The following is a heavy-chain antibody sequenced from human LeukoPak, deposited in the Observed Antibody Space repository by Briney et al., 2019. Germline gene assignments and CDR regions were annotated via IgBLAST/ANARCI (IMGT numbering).Heavy chain of an antibody. CDR1: GFTFSSYA. CDR2: ISGSGGST. D-gene: IGHD5-18*01. Sequence: GGSLRLSCAASGFTFSSYAMSWVRQAPGKGLEWVSAISGSGGSTYYADSVKGRFTISRDNSKNTLYLQMSSLRAEDTAVYYCAKDVDTAMVSLIRYFDYWGQGTLVTVSS. CDR3: AKDVDTAMVSLIRYFDY. V-gene: IGHV3-23*01. J-gene: IGHJ4*02.